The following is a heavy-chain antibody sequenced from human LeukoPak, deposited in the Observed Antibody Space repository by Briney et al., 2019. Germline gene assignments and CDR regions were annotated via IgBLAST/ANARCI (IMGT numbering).Heavy chain of an antibody. CDR1: GYTFTGYY. Sequence: GASVKVSCKASGYTFTGYYMHWVRQAPGQGLEWMGWINPNSGGTNYAQNFQGRVTMTRDTSISTAYMELSRLRSDDTAVYYCARDLPLWFGEIDFDYWGQGTLVTVSS. D-gene: IGHD3-10*01. J-gene: IGHJ4*02. CDR3: ARDLPLWFGEIDFDY. V-gene: IGHV1-2*02. CDR2: INPNSGGT.